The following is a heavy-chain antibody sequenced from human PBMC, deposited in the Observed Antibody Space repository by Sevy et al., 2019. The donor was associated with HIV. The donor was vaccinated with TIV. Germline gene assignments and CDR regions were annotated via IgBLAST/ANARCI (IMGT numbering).Heavy chain of an antibody. CDR3: ARRGASGGWYHFGY. CDR1: GYSFTSSW. D-gene: IGHD6-19*01. Sequence: GESLKISCKASGYSFTSSWIGWVRQMPGKDLEWMGIIYTTDSDARYSPSFEGQVTISVDKSISTAYLQWSSLKASDTAMYYCARRGASGGWYHFGYWGQGTLVTVSS. CDR2: IYTTDSDA. J-gene: IGHJ4*02. V-gene: IGHV5-51*01.